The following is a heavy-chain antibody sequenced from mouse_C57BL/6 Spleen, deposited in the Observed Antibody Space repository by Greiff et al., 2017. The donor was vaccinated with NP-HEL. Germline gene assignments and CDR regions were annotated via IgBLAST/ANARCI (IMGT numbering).Heavy chain of an antibody. CDR3: ARIADYYGSKKAWFAY. CDR1: GFSLSTFGMG. V-gene: IGHV8-8*01. Sequence: QVTLKVSGPGILQPSQTLSLTCSFSGFSLSTFGMGVGWIRQPSGKGLEWLAHIWWDDDKYYNPALKSRLTISKDTSKNQVFLKIANVDTADTATYYCARIADYYGSKKAWFAYWGQGTLVTVSA. CDR2: IWWDDDK. J-gene: IGHJ3*01. D-gene: IGHD1-1*01.